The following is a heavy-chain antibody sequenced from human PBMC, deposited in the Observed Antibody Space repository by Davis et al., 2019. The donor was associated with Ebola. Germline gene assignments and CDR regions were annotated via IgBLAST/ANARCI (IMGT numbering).Heavy chain of an antibody. CDR3: ARDGVATYYYYGMDV. D-gene: IGHD1-1*01. V-gene: IGHV3-11*06. J-gene: IGHJ6*02. CDR2: ISSSSSYT. Sequence: GGSLRLSCAASGFTFSDYYMSWIRQAPGKGLEWVSYISSSSSYTSYADSVKGRFTISRDNAKNSLYLQMNSLRAEDTAVYYCARDGVATYYYYGMDVWGQGTTVTVSS. CDR1: GFTFSDYY.